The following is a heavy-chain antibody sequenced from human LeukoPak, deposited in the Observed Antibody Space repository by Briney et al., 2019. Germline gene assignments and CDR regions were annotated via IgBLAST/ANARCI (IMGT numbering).Heavy chain of an antibody. CDR2: IYYSGST. CDR3: ARLGYTAMGYNWFDP. V-gene: IGHV4-39*01. Sequence: SETLSLTCTVSGGSISSSSYYWGWIRQPPGKGLEWIGSIYYSGSTYYNPSLKSRVTISVDTSKNQFSLKLSSVTAADTAVYYCARLGYTAMGYNWFDPWGQGTLVTVSS. CDR1: GGSISSSSYY. D-gene: IGHD5-18*01. J-gene: IGHJ5*02.